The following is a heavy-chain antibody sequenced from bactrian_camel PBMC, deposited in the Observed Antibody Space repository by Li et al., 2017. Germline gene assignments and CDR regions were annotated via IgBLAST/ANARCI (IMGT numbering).Heavy chain of an antibody. CDR2: IGSSGGPL. Sequence: HVQLVESGGGLVQPGGSLRLSCAASGFTFSSYYTNWVRQAPGKGPEWVAGIGSSGGPLEYADSVKGRFTISRDNAKNTLYLQLNSLKTEDTAIYYCAKYSFIIGSWWSNGMDYWGEGTQVTVS. D-gene: IGHD2*01. V-gene: IGHV3S1*01. CDR1: GFTFSSYY. J-gene: IGHJ7*01.